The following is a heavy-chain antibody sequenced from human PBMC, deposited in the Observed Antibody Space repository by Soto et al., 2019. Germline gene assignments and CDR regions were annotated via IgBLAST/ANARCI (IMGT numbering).Heavy chain of an antibody. V-gene: IGHV4-39*01. CDR2: IYYSGNT. J-gene: IGHJ4*02. CDR1: SGSISSSSSY. CDR3: GAQDYGAKWYYFET. Sequence: QLQLQESGPGLVKPSETLSLTCTVSSGSISSSSSYWGWIRQPPGKGLEWIGSIYYSGNTYYNPSLKSRGAISIDSSKTQFSLKLNSVTTADTAVYYCGAQDYGAKWYYFETWGQGTLVTVSS. D-gene: IGHD4-17*01.